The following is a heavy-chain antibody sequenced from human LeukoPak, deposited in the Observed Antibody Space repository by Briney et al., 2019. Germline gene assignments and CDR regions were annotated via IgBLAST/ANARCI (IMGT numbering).Heavy chain of an antibody. Sequence: GGSLRLSCAAPGFTVSSNYMSWVRQAPGKGLECVSVIYSGGSTYYAGSVKGRFTISRDNSKNTLYLQMNSLRAEDTAVYYCARETGRGAYYYYGMDVWGQGTTVTVSS. D-gene: IGHD2-15*01. CDR2: IYSGGST. V-gene: IGHV3-66*01. CDR3: ARETGRGAYYYYGMDV. CDR1: GFTVSSNY. J-gene: IGHJ6*02.